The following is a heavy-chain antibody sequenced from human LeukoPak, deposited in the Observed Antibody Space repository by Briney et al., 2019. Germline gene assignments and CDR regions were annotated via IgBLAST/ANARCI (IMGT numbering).Heavy chain of an antibody. Sequence: SETLCLTCAVSGVYISSTVWWTWVRQPPGGGLDGFGYIYYSGSTNYNPSIKSPITTSVGTAKNQFSLKLSSVTAADTAVYYCARMAQIAAGAGKNYYYYGMDVWGQGTTVTVSS. V-gene: IGHV4-4*02. CDR3: ARMAQIAAGAGKNYYYYGMDV. CDR2: IYYSGST. CDR1: GVYISSTVW. D-gene: IGHD6-19*01. J-gene: IGHJ6*02.